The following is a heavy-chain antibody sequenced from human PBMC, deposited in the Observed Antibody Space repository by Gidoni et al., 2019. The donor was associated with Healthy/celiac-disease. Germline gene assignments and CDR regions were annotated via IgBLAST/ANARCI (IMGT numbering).Heavy chain of an antibody. CDR1: GFTFSDYY. Sequence: QVQLVESGGGLVKPGGSLRLSCAASGFTFSDYYMRWIRQAPGKGLGWVSYISSSSSYTNYADSVKGRFTISRDNAKNSLYLQMNSLRAEDTAVYYCARDRIGWDLDNYGMDVWGQGTTVTVSS. J-gene: IGHJ6*02. CDR3: ARDRIGWDLDNYGMDV. CDR2: ISSSSSYT. V-gene: IGHV3-11*05. D-gene: IGHD6-19*01.